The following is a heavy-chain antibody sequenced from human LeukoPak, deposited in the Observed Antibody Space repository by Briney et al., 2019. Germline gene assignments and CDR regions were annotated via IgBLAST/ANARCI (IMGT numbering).Heavy chain of an antibody. V-gene: IGHV3-30*04. Sequence: PGGSLRLSCAASGFTFSSYAMHWVRQAPGKGLEWVAVISYDGSNKYYADSVKGRFTISRDNSKNTLHLQMNSLRAEDTAVYYCPREGYDILTGYYNGRWFDPWGQGTLVTVSS. CDR1: GFTFSSYA. CDR2: ISYDGSNK. J-gene: IGHJ5*02. CDR3: PREGYDILTGYYNGRWFDP. D-gene: IGHD3-9*01.